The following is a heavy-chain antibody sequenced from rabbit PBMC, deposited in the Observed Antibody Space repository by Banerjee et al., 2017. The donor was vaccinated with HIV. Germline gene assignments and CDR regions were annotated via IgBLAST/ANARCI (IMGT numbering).Heavy chain of an antibody. CDR1: GFDLSSYHY. J-gene: IGHJ6*01. V-gene: IGHV1S45*01. Sequence: QEQLVESGGGLVKPEGSLTLTCKASGFDLSSYHYMCWVRQAPGKRLEWIACIDAGKTGNTYYASWAKGRFTISKTSSTTVTLQMTSLTVADTATYFCARWYIFYGMDLWGPGTLVTVS. D-gene: IGHD1-1*01. CDR2: IDAGKTGNT. CDR3: ARWYIFYGMDL.